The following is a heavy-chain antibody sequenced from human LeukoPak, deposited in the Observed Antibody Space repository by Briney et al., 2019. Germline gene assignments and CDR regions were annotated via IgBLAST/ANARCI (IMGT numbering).Heavy chain of an antibody. J-gene: IGHJ6*03. D-gene: IGHD4-11*01. V-gene: IGHV3-15*01. Sequence: PGGSLRLSCAASGFTFSNAWMSWVRQAPGKGLEWVGRIKSKTDGGTTDYAAPVKGRFTISRDDSKNTLYLQMNSLKTEDTAVYYCTTDPGNTVTTTYPYYYYYYMDVWGKGTTVTVSS. CDR1: GFTFSNAW. CDR3: TTDPGNTVTTTYPYYYYYYMDV. CDR2: IKSKTDGGTT.